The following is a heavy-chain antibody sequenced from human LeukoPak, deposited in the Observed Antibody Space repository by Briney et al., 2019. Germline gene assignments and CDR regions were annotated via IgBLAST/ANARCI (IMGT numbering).Heavy chain of an antibody. V-gene: IGHV3-74*01. Sequence: GGSLRLSCAASGFTFSSEWMHRVRQAPGRGLVWISHIDSNGRTTNYGDSVRGRFTVSRDNAKNTLYLQMNSLRAEDTAVYYCARDVPRTSGPWGQGTLVTVSS. CDR1: GFTFSSEW. CDR3: ARDVPRTSGP. J-gene: IGHJ5*02. D-gene: IGHD3-10*01. CDR2: IDSNGRTT.